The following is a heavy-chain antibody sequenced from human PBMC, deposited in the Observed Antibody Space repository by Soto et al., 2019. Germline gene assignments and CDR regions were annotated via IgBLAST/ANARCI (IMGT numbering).Heavy chain of an antibody. Sequence: ESGGGLVKPGGSLRLSCAASGFTFSSYSMNWVRQAPGKGLEWVSSISSSSSYIYYADSVKGRFTISRDNAKNSLYLQMNSLRAEDTAVYYCARDLGYCSSTSCRTLNWFDPWGQGTLVTVSS. CDR3: ARDLGYCSSTSCRTLNWFDP. CDR1: GFTFSSYS. V-gene: IGHV3-21*01. D-gene: IGHD2-2*01. J-gene: IGHJ5*02. CDR2: ISSSSSYI.